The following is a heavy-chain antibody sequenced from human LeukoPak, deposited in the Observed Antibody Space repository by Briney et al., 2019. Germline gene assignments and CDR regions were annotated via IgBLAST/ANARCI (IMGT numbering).Heavy chain of an antibody. V-gene: IGHV3-30*04. CDR2: ISYDGSNK. CDR3: AKDMYYYDYSDY. CDR1: GFTFSSYA. Sequence: GGSLRLPCAASGFTFSSYAMHWVRQAPGKGLEWVAVISYDGSNKYYADSVKGRFTISRDNSKNTLYLQMNSLRAEDTAVYYCAKDMYYYDYSDYWGQGTLVTVSS. J-gene: IGHJ4*02. D-gene: IGHD3-10*01.